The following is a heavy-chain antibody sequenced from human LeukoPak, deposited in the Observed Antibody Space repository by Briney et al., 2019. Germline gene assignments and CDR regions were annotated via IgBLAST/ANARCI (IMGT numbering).Heavy chain of an antibody. CDR3: ARDSDRGGDWYYFDY. D-gene: IGHD2-21*02. V-gene: IGHV4-59*11. J-gene: IGHJ4*02. CDR2: ICYSGST. Sequence: PSETLSLTCAVSGGSISSHYWCWIRQPPGKGLEWIGYICYSGSTNYNPSLKSRVTISVDTPKNQFSLKLSSVTAADTAVYYCARDSDRGGDWYYFDYWGQGTLVTVSS. CDR1: GGSISSHY.